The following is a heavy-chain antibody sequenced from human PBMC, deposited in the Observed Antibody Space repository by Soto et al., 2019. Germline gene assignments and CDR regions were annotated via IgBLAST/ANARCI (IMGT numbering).Heavy chain of an antibody. D-gene: IGHD2-15*01. CDR3: AVYCSGGSCDDY. CDR2: IIPIFGTA. V-gene: IGHV1-69*06. CDR1: GGTISSYA. J-gene: IGHJ4*02. Sequence: GATLNVSCKDSGGTISSYAISWVRQAPGQGLEWMGGIIPIFGTANYAQKFQCRVTITADKSTSTAYMELSSLRSEDTAVYYCAVYCSGGSCDDYWGQGTLVTVSS.